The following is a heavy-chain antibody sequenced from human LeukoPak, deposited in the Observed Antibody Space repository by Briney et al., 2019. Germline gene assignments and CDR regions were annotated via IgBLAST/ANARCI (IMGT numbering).Heavy chain of an antibody. CDR3: AKGITIFGVVYDAFGI. CDR1: GFTFSSYA. CDR2: ISGSGGST. V-gene: IGHV3-23*01. D-gene: IGHD3-3*01. Sequence: QAGGSLRLSCAGSGFTFSSYAMSWVRQAPGKGLEWVSAISGSGGSTYYTDSVKGRFTISRDNSKNTLYLQMNSLRAEDTAVYYCAKGITIFGVVYDAFGIWGQGTMVTVSS. J-gene: IGHJ3*02.